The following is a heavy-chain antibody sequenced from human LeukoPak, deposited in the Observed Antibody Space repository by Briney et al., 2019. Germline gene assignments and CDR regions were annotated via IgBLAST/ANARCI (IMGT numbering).Heavy chain of an antibody. V-gene: IGHV1-18*04. CDR1: GYTFTSYG. Sequence: ASVKVSCKASGYTFTSYGISWVRQAPGQGLEWMGWISAYNGNTNYAQKLQGRVTMTTDTSTSTAYMELRSLRSDDKAVYYCAREGGFGELYNWFDPWGQGTLVTVSS. J-gene: IGHJ5*02. CDR2: ISAYNGNT. CDR3: AREGGFGELYNWFDP. D-gene: IGHD3-10*01.